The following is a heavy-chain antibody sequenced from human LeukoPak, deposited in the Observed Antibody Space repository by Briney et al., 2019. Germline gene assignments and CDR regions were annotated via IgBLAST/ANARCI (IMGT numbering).Heavy chain of an antibody. CDR2: INSDGSST. D-gene: IGHD6-13*01. CDR3: ARDFRYRSSWYSYYYYYGMDV. Sequence: GGSLRLSCAASGFTFSSYWMHWVRQAPGKGLVWVSRINSDGSSTSYADSVKGRFTISRDNAKNTLYLQMNSLRAEDTAVYYCARDFRYRSSWYSYYYYYGMDVWGQGTTVTVSS. CDR1: GFTFSSYW. V-gene: IGHV3-74*01. J-gene: IGHJ6*02.